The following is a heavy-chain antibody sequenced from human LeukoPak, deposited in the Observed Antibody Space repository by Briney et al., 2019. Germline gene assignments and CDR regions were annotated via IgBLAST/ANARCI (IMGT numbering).Heavy chain of an antibody. CDR3: AKSARVPYF. J-gene: IGHJ4*02. D-gene: IGHD3-10*01. CDR2: VYYNGDT. CDR1: GDSITSTY. Sequence: SETLSLTCTVSGDSITSTYWSWIRQPPGKGLEYLGYVYYNGDTNYNPSLRVRLSLSLDMSKNQFSLKLTSVTAADTAVYFCAKSARVPYFWGQGILVTASS. V-gene: IGHV4-59*08.